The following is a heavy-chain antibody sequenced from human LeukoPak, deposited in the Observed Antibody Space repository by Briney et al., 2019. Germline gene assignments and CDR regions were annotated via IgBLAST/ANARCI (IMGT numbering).Heavy chain of an antibody. Sequence: SETLSLTCTVSGGSIGSFYWTWIRQPPGMGLEWIGYVRYSGSTNHNPSLKSRVTISIGTSKNQFSLRLSSVTAADTAVCYCARDYGSGFDPWGQGTLVTVSS. J-gene: IGHJ5*02. CDR3: ARDYGSGFDP. CDR2: VRYSGST. D-gene: IGHD3-10*01. V-gene: IGHV4-59*01. CDR1: GGSIGSFY.